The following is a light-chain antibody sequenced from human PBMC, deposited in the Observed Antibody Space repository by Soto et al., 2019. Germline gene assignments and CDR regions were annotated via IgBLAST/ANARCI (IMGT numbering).Light chain of an antibody. Sequence: DVHMTQSPSSLSASVGDAVTITCRASQNIDIYLNWYQQKPGKAPRVLISGASNLQSGVPSRFSGSGSGTDFTLTISSLQSEDFASYFCQHTFNSPPWTFGQGTKV. V-gene: IGKV1-39*01. CDR2: GAS. CDR1: QNIDIY. J-gene: IGKJ1*01. CDR3: QHTFNSPPWT.